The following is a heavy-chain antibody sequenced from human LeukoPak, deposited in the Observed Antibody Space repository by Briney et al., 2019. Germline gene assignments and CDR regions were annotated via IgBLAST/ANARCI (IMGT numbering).Heavy chain of an antibody. Sequence: SETLSLTCTVSGGSISSYYWSWIRQPPGKGLEWIGYIYYSGSTNYNPSLKSRVTIAVDTSKNQFSLKLSSVTAADTAVYYCARQPFTRVITMVRGVIMLDAFDIWGQGRMVTVSS. J-gene: IGHJ3*02. CDR3: ARQPFTRVITMVRGVIMLDAFDI. CDR1: GGSISSYY. V-gene: IGHV4-59*01. CDR2: IYYSGST. D-gene: IGHD3-10*01.